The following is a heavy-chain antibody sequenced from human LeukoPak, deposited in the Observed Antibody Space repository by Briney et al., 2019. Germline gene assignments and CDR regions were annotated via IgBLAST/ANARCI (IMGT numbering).Heavy chain of an antibody. V-gene: IGHV1-2*02. J-gene: IGHJ4*02. CDR2: INPNSGGT. Sequence: ASVKVSCKASGYTFTGYYMHWVRQAPGQGLEWMGWINPNSGGTNYAQKFQGRVTMTRDTSISTAYMELSRLRSDDAAVYYCASPGYYDSGSPFDYWGQGTLVTVSS. D-gene: IGHD3-22*01. CDR1: GYTFTGYY. CDR3: ASPGYYDSGSPFDY.